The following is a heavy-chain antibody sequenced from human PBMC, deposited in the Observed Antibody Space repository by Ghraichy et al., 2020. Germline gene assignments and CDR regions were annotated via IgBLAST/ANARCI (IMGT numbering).Heavy chain of an antibody. CDR2: IYTSGGT. CDR3: ARSITGSPFDY. V-gene: IGHV4-4*07. Sequence: SETLSLTCTVSGGSTSTYYWSWIRQPAGRGLEWIGRIYTSGGTNYNPSLKSRVTLSVDTSKNQFSLRLSSVTAADTVVYYCARSITGSPFDYWGQGTLVTVSS. D-gene: IGHD1-26*01. CDR1: GGSTSTYY. J-gene: IGHJ4*02.